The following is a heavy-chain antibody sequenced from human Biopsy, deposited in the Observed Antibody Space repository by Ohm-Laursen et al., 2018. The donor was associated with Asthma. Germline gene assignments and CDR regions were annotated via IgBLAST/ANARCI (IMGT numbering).Heavy chain of an antibody. CDR1: GFTFRSYA. CDR2: GGSYYDGGLK. J-gene: IGHJ4*02. D-gene: IGHD3-3*01. CDR3: ARDVMEWYLPAFDF. Sequence: SLRLSCAATGFTFRSYAMHWVRQAPGKGLEWVAVGGSYYDGGLKYYADSVNGRFTVSRDDSKNTLYLQMNSLRPDDTAVYYCARDVMEWYLPAFDFWGQGTLVTVSS. V-gene: IGHV3-30-3*01.